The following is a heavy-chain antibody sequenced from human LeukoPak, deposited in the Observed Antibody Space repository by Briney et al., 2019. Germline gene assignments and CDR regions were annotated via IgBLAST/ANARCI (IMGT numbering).Heavy chain of an antibody. CDR1: GFTISSYA. CDR3: AKDRGDSSGPTGY. D-gene: IGHD3-22*01. CDR2: ISGSGGST. Sequence: GGSLRLSCAASGFTISSYAMNWVRQAPGKGLEWVSAISGSGGSTYYADSVKGRFTISRDNSKNTLYLQMNSLRAEDTAVYYCAKDRGDSSGPTGYWGQGTMVTVSS. J-gene: IGHJ4*02. V-gene: IGHV3-23*01.